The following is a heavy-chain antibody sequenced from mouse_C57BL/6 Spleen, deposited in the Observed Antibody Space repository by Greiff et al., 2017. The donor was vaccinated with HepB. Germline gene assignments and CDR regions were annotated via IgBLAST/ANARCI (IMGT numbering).Heavy chain of an antibody. J-gene: IGHJ2*01. CDR3: ARWVSLTTGDDY. Sequence: VQLQQPGPELVKPGASVKISCKASGYAFSSSWMNWVKQRPGTGLEWIGRIYPGDGDTNYNGKFKGKATLTVDNSSSTAYMQLSSRTSEVSAVYFCARWVSLTTGDDYWGQGTTLTVSS. V-gene: IGHV1-82*01. CDR1: GYAFSSSW. CDR2: IYPGDGDT. D-gene: IGHD1-1*01.